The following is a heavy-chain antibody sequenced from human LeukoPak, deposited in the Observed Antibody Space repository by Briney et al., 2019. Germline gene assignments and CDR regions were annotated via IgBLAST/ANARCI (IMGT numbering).Heavy chain of an antibody. CDR1: GFTFDDYG. CDR3: ARIIMDYGGNWRAVDI. CDR2: INWNGGST. J-gene: IGHJ3*02. V-gene: IGHV3-20*04. Sequence: GGSLRLSCAASGFTFDDYGMSWVRQAPGKGLEWVSGINWNGGSTGYADSLKGRFTISRDNAKNSLSLQMNSLRAEDTALYYCARIIMDYGGNWRAVDIWGQGTMVTVSS. D-gene: IGHD4-23*01.